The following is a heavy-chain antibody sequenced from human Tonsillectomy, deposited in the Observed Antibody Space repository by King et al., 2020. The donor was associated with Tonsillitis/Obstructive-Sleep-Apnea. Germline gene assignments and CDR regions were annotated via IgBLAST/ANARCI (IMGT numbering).Heavy chain of an antibody. V-gene: IGHV1-2*02. CDR3: ARDPTRGAEY. J-gene: IGHJ4*02. CDR2: ITPNSGGT. CDR1: GYTFTAYY. D-gene: IGHD3-10*01. Sequence: VQLVQSGAEVKKPGASVKISCKASGYTFTAYYIHWVRQAPGQGLEWMGWITPNSGGTNYAQKFQGRVTMTGDTYISTAYMELNRLTSDDTAVYYCARDPTRGAEYWGQGTLVTVSS.